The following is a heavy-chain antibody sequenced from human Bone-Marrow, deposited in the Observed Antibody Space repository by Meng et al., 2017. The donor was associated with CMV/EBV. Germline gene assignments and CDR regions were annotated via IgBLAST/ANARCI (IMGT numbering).Heavy chain of an antibody. J-gene: IGHJ6*02. CDR3: ASHAEWGGYDFWSGYYLDPSYYYYGMDV. V-gene: IGHV3-23*01. CDR1: GFMFTNFA. CDR2: ISGSAGGINT. D-gene: IGHD3-3*01. Sequence: GESLKISCTASGFMFTNFAMSWVRQFPGRGLEWVSSISGSAGGINTFYAASVKGRFTISRDNAKNSLYLQMNSLRAEDTAVYYCASHAEWGGYDFWSGYYLDPSYYYYGMDVWGQGTTVTVSS.